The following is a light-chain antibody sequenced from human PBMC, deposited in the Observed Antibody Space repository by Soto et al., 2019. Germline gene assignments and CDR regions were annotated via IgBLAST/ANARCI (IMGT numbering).Light chain of an antibody. CDR3: HQANSYPFT. J-gene: IGKJ3*01. CDR2: ATS. V-gene: IGKV1-12*01. Sequence: DIQITQSPSSLSASVGDRVTITCRASQDIRSWLAWYQQKPGKAPKLLIYATSSLQSGVPSRFSGSGSGTDFTLTISSLQPEDFATYFCHQANSYPFTFGPWTKVDIK. CDR1: QDIRSW.